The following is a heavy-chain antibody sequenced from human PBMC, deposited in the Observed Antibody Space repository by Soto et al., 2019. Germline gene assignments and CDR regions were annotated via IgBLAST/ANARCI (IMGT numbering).Heavy chain of an antibody. V-gene: IGHV1-69*13. CDR1: GGTFSSYA. J-gene: IGHJ4*02. CDR2: IIPIFGTA. D-gene: IGHD2-21*02. CDR3: ASLAYCGGDCHTYFDY. Sequence: ASVKVSCKASGGTFSSYAISWVRQAPGQGLEWMGGIIPIFGTANYAQKFQGRVTITADESTSTAYMELSSLRSEDTAVYYCASLAYCGGDCHTYFDYWGQGTLVTVSS.